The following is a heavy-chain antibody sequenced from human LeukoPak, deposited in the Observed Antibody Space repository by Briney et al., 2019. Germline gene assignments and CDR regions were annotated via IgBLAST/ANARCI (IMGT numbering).Heavy chain of an antibody. J-gene: IGHJ4*02. CDR1: GYSFTNYD. CDR2: MNPNTGDT. V-gene: IGHV1-8*01. D-gene: IGHD2-2*01. CDR3: ARGREIVVVPAASLNDF. Sequence: GASVKVPCKASGYSFTNYDINWVRQATGQGLEWMGYMNPNTGDTGYAQKFQGRVTMTRDTSISTAYMELTSLGSEDTAVYYCARGREIVVVPAASLNDFWGQGTLVTVSS.